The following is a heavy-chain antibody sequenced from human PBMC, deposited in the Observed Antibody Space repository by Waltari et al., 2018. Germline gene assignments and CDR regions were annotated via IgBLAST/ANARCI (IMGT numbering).Heavy chain of an antibody. D-gene: IGHD4-17*01. CDR1: GYTFTSYD. J-gene: IGHJ1*01. CDR2: MDPKNGNT. V-gene: IGHV1-8*01. Sequence: QVQLVQSGADVKRPGASVMVSCKASGYTFTSYDIHWVRQATGQGLEWMGWMDPKNGNTAYAQKFQGRVTLTRDTSINTAYMDLSSLTSEDTGMYFCARDTDYGDYDFQHWGQGTLVTVSS. CDR3: ARDTDYGDYDFQH.